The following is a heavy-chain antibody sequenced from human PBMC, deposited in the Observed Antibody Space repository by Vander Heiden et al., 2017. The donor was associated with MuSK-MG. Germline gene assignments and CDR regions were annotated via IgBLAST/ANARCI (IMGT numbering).Heavy chain of an antibody. D-gene: IGHD2-15*01. CDR3: ARALYCSGGSCYSTFDY. V-gene: IGHV1-2*06. CDR2: INPNSGGT. J-gene: IGHJ4*02. Sequence: QVQLVQSGAEVKKPGASVKVSCKASGYTFTDYYMHWVRQAPGQGLEWMGRINPNSGGTNYAQKFQGRVTMTRDTSISSAYMELSRLRSDDTAVYYCARALYCSGGSCYSTFDYWGQGTLVTVSS. CDR1: GYTFTDYY.